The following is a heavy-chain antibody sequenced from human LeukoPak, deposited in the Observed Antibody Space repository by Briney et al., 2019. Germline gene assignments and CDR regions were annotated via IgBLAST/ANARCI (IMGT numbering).Heavy chain of an antibody. CDR1: GGSFSGYY. CDR2: IYHSGTT. J-gene: IGHJ4*02. V-gene: IGHV4-34*01. Sequence: SETLSLTCAVYGGSFSGYYWSWIRQPPGKGLEWIGEIYHSGTTNYNPSLKSRVTISVDKSKNQFSLKLSSVTAADTAVYYCARSIVRGVFDYWGRGTLVTVSS. D-gene: IGHD3-10*01. CDR3: ARSIVRGVFDY.